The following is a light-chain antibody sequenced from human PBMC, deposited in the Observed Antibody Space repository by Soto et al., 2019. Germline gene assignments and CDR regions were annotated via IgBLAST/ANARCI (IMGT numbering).Light chain of an antibody. J-gene: IGKJ1*01. CDR1: QSISSS. Sequence: MTQSPSSLSASVGDRVTITCRASQSISSSLAWYQQKPGQAPRLLIYGASTRATGIPARFSGSGSGTEFTLTISSLEFEDSAVYYCQQYNNWWTFGQGTKVDIK. V-gene: IGKV3-15*01. CDR3: QQYNNWWT. CDR2: GAS.